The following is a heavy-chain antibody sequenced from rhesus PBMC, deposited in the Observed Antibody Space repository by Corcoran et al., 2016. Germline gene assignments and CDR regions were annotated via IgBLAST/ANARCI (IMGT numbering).Heavy chain of an antibody. CDR1: GFSLTTSGMG. J-gene: IGHJ3*01. CDR3: ARYYNIWTGYLNTLDF. D-gene: IGHD3-3*01. Sequence: QVTLKESGPALVKPTQTLTLTCTFSGFSLTTSGMGVGWIRQPPGKALKWLALIYWDDDKGYSTSMKSRLTISKDTSKNQVVLTMTNMDPVETAKYYCARYYNIWTGYLNTLDFWGQGLRVTVSS. V-gene: IGHV2-174*01. CDR2: IYWDDDK.